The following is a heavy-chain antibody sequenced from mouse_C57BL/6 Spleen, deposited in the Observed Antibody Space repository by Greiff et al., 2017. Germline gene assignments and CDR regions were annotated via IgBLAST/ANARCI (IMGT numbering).Heavy chain of an antibody. J-gene: IGHJ2*01. CDR1: GYAFSSSW. D-gene: IGHD1-1*01. V-gene: IGHV1-82*01. CDR3: ALYGSSPY. CDR2: IYPGDGDT. Sequence: QVQLQQSGPELVKPGASVKISCKASGYAFSSSWMNWVKQRPGTGLEWIGRIYPGDGDTNYNGKFKGKATLTADKSSSTAYMQLSSLTSEDSAVYFCALYGSSPYWGQGTTLTVSS.